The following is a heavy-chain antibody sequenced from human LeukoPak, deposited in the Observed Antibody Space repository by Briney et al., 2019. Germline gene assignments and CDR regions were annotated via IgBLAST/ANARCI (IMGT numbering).Heavy chain of an antibody. D-gene: IGHD5-12*01. CDR3: AKDPYRASSGLVDY. J-gene: IGHJ4*02. CDR2: INSDGSST. CDR1: GFTFSNYW. V-gene: IGHV3-74*01. Sequence: PGGSLRLSCAASGFTFSNYWMHWARQAPGKGLVWVSRINSDGSSTTYADSVKGRFTISRDNSKNTLYLQMNSLRAEDTAVYYCAKDPYRASSGLVDYWGQGTLVTVSS.